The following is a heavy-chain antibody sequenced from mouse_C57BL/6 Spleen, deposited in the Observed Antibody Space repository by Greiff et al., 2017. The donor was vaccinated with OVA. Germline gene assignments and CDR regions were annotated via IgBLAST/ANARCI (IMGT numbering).Heavy chain of an antibody. CDR2: IDPSDSET. D-gene: IGHD2-3*01. CDR1: GYTFTSYW. J-gene: IGHJ2*01. V-gene: IGHV1-52*01. CDR3: ARGRDGDYFDY. Sequence: QVQLQQPGAELVRPGSSVKLSCKASGYTFTSYWMHWVKQRPIQGLEWIGNIDPSDSETHYPQKFKDKATLTVDKSSSTAYMQLSSLTSEDSAVYYCARGRDGDYFDYWGQGTTLTVSS.